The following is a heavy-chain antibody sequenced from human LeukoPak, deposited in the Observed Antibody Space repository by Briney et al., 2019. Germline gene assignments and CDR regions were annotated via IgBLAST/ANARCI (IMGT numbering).Heavy chain of an antibody. CDR1: GGAFSGYA. Sequence: SVKDSCKAAGGAFSGYAFSWVLQAPGQGLEWMGGLSPMFRTPNYAQKFLGRVTITTDESTSTAYMELTSLGADDTAVYYCARDSTGTTWQLDYWGQGTLVTVSS. J-gene: IGHJ4*02. V-gene: IGHV1-69*05. D-gene: IGHD1-1*01. CDR3: ARDSTGTTWQLDY. CDR2: LSPMFRTP.